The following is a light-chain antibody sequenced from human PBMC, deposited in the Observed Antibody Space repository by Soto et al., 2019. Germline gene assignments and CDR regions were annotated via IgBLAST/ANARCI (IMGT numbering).Light chain of an antibody. CDR3: QQYNNWPRT. CDR2: GAS. J-gene: IGKJ1*01. V-gene: IGKV3-15*01. Sequence: EVLMTQSPDTLSVSPGERATLSCRASQSVSSNLAWYQQKLGQAPRLLIYGASTRATGISAKLSGSGSGTELTITISSIQYEDFAIYYCQQYNNWPRTFGQGTKVDI. CDR1: QSVSSN.